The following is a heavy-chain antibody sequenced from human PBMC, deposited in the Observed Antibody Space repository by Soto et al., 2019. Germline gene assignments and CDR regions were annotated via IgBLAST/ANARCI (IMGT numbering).Heavy chain of an antibody. J-gene: IGHJ3*02. D-gene: IGHD3-10*01. V-gene: IGHV4-59*01. CDR2: IYYSGST. CDR3: ARGGLLWFGELLSGKDAFDI. Sequence: PSETLSLTCTVSGGSISSYYWSWIRQPPGNGLEWIGYIYYSGSTNYNPSLKSRVTISVDTSKNQFSLKLSSVTAADTAVYYCARGGLLWFGELLSGKDAFDIWGQGTMVTVSS. CDR1: GGSISSYY.